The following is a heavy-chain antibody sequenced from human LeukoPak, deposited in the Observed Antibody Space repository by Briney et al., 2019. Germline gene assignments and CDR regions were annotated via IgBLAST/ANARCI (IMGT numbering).Heavy chain of an antibody. Sequence: PGGSLRLSCAASGFTFSSYAMHWVRQAPGKGLEWVAFIRYDGSNKYSADSVKGRFTISRDNSKNTLYLQMNSLRVEDTAVYYCAKDLGYCSGSSCVWGQGTLVTVSS. CDR2: IRYDGSNK. J-gene: IGHJ4*02. D-gene: IGHD2-15*01. CDR3: AKDLGYCSGSSCV. V-gene: IGHV3-30*02. CDR1: GFTFSSYA.